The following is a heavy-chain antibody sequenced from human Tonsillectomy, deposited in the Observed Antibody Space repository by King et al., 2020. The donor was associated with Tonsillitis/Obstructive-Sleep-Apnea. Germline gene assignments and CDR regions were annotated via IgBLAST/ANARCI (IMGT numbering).Heavy chain of an antibody. CDR1: GFTFSRYG. D-gene: IGHD3-22*01. CDR3: AKDHPSGITMIGRYYYGVDV. V-gene: IGHV3-30*18. Sequence: HVQLVESGGGVVQPGRSLRLSCAASGFTFSRYGMHWVRQAPGKGLEWVAVISYDGSNKNYADSVKGRFTISRDNSKKPLYLQMNSLRAEDTAVYYCAKDHPSGITMIGRYYYGVDVWGQGTTVTVSS. J-gene: IGHJ6*02. CDR2: ISYDGSNK.